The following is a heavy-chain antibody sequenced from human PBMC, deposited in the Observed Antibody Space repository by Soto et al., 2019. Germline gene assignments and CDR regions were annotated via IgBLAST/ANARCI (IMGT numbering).Heavy chain of an antibody. CDR3: AKARCTTTDCYVPDY. J-gene: IGHJ4*02. Sequence: EVQLSGSGGGLVQTGGSLRLSCAASGFSFRTYTMSWVRQAPGKGLEWLSVISGSGGSPSYADSVQGRFVISRDNARNTLYLHMNSLRAEDTAMYYCAKARCTTTDCYVPDYWGRGTLVTVSS. V-gene: IGHV3-23*01. D-gene: IGHD1-26*01. CDR1: GFSFRTYT. CDR2: ISGSGGSP.